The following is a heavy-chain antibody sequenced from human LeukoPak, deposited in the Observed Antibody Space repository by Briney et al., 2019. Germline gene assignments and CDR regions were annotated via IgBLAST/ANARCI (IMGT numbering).Heavy chain of an antibody. CDR2: IRSKANTYAT. Sequence: PGGSLRLSCAASGFTFSGSAMHWVRQASGKGLEWVGRIRSKANTYATAYAASVKGRFTISRDDSKNTAYLQLNGLKTEDTAVYYCSAAVGTDFYDYGMDVWGQGTTVTVSS. CDR3: SAAVGTDFYDYGMDV. V-gene: IGHV3-73*01. J-gene: IGHJ6*02. CDR1: GFTFSGSA. D-gene: IGHD6-13*01.